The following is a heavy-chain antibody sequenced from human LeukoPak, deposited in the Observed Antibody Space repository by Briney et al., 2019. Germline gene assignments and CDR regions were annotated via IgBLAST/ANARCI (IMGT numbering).Heavy chain of an antibody. Sequence: GGSLRLSCAASGFTFSSYTMNWVRQAPGKGLEWVSSISRDSSYIYYADSVKGRFTISRDIAKNSLYLQMNSLRAEDTAVYYCARVKAVDYGMDVWGQGTTVTVSS. J-gene: IGHJ6*02. CDR1: GFTFSSYT. D-gene: IGHD6-19*01. V-gene: IGHV3-21*01. CDR2: ISRDSSYI. CDR3: ARVKAVDYGMDV.